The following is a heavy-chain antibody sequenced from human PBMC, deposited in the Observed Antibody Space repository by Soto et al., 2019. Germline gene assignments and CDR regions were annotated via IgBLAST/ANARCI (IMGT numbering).Heavy chain of an antibody. CDR3: ARAHDSIGYYIVSIGY. CDR1: GFTFSSYA. J-gene: IGHJ4*02. CDR2: ISYDGSDK. D-gene: IGHD3-22*01. Sequence: QVQLVESGGGVVQPGRSLRLSCAASGFTFSSYAMHWVRQAPGKGLEWVAVISYDGSDKYYADSVKGRFTVSRDNSKNTLYLQMNSLRPEDTAVYYCARAHDSIGYYIVSIGYWGQGTLVTVSS. V-gene: IGHV3-30-3*01.